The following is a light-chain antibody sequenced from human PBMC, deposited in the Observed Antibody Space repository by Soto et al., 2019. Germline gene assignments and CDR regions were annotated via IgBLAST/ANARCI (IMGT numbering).Light chain of an antibody. CDR1: SSDIGGYKY. J-gene: IGLJ3*02. CDR2: EVS. Sequence: QSALTQPASVSGSLGQSITISCTGTSSDIGGYKYVSWYQQHPGKAPKLIIFEVSNRPSGVSDRFSGSNSGNTASLTISGLQAEDEADYYCTSYSRDRVLVFGGGTKLTVL. V-gene: IGLV2-14*01. CDR3: TSYSRDRVLV.